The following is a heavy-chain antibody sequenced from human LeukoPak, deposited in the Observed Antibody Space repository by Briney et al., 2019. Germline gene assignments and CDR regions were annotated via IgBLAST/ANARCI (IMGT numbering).Heavy chain of an antibody. CDR2: IIPIFGTA. Sequence: SVKVSCKASGGTFSSYAISWVRQAPGQGLEWMGGIIPIFGTANYAQKFQGRVTITADESTSTAYMELSSLRSEDTAVYYCASIRRVGTYYYYYMDVWGKGTTVTVSS. CDR3: ASIRRVGTYYYYYMDV. J-gene: IGHJ6*03. D-gene: IGHD1-26*01. CDR1: GGTFSSYA. V-gene: IGHV1-69*01.